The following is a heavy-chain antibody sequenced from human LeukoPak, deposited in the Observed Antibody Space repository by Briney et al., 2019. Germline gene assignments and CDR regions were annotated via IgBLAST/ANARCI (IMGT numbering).Heavy chain of an antibody. CDR1: GGSISSSGHY. V-gene: IGHV4-39*07. Sequence: PSETLSLTCSVSGGSISSSGHYWGWIRQSPEKGLDWIGSIYSNGNTYYNPSVKSRVTISVDTSKNQFSLKLASVTAAETAVYYCARGATVTTGYFDYWGQGALVTVSS. D-gene: IGHD4-17*01. CDR3: ARGATVTTGYFDY. J-gene: IGHJ4*02. CDR2: IYSNGNT.